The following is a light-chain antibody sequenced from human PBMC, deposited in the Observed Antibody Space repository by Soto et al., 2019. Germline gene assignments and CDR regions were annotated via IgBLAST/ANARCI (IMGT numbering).Light chain of an antibody. CDR3: QQYNSYPLT. CDR2: DAS. CDR1: QSISNW. V-gene: IGKV1-5*01. J-gene: IGKJ4*01. Sequence: DIQMTQSPSTLAASLGDRVTITCRASQSISNWLDWYQQKPGKAPKLLIYDASSLESGVPSRFRGSGSGTEFTLTISSLQPDDFATYYCQQYNSYPLTFGGGTKVDIK.